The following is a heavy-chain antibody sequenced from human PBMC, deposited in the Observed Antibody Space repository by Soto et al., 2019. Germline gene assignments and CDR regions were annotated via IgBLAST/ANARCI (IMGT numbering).Heavy chain of an antibody. CDR2: ISGRGGST. Sequence: LRLSCAASGFTFGTYAMTWVRQAPGKGLEWVSAISGRGGSTHCADSVQGRFTISRDNSKNMLYLQMNSLRAEDTAVYYCAKDRDYDFWSGYFDGVDPWGQGTLVTVSS. V-gene: IGHV3-23*01. CDR3: AKDRDYDFWSGYFDGVDP. CDR1: GFTFGTYA. D-gene: IGHD3-3*01. J-gene: IGHJ5*02.